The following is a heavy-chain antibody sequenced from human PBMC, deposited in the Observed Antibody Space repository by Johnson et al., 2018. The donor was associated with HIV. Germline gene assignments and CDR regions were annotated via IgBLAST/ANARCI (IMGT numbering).Heavy chain of an antibody. CDR3: ARDNEVTNAFDI. CDR1: GFTFDDYG. V-gene: IGHV3-20*04. Sequence: VQLVESGGGVVRPGGSLRLSCAASGFTFDDYGMTWVRQAPGKGLEWVSGINWNGGSTGYANSVKGRFTISRDNAKNTLYLHMGSLRAEDMAVYYWARDNEVTNAFDIWGQGTMVTVSS. J-gene: IGHJ3*02. D-gene: IGHD4-11*01. CDR2: INWNGGST.